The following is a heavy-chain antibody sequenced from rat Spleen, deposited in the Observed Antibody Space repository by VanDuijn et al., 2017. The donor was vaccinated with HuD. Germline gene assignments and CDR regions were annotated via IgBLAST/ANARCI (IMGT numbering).Heavy chain of an antibody. D-gene: IGHD1-6*01. V-gene: IGHV5-31*01. CDR3: TTWDYYDNRFDY. CDR2: ITTTGGTT. CDR1: GFTFNNYW. J-gene: IGHJ2*01. Sequence: EVQLVESGGGLVQPGRSLKLSCVASGFTFNNYWMTWIRQAPGKGLECIASITTTGGTTYYPDSVKGRFTISRDNDKSTLHLRMDSLRSEDTATYYCTTWDYYDNRFDYWGQGVMVTVSS.